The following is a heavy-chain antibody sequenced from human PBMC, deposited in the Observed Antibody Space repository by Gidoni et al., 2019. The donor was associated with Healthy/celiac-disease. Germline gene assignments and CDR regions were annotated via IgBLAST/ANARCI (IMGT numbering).Heavy chain of an antibody. V-gene: IGHV3-7*01. CDR3: ARGYSGSYYFFDY. D-gene: IGHD1-26*01. J-gene: IGHJ4*02. CDR1: GFTLSSYW. CDR2: IKQDGSEK. Sequence: EVQLVESGGGLVQPGGSLRLSCAASGFTLSSYWMSWVRQAPGKGLEWVANIKQDGSEKYYVDSVKGRFTISRDNAKNSLYLQMNSLRAEDTAVYYCARGYSGSYYFFDYWGQGTLVTVSS.